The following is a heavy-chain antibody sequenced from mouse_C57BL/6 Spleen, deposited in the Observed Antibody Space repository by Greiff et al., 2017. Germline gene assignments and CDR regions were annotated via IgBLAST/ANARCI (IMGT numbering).Heavy chain of an antibody. D-gene: IGHD2-4*01. CDR1: GYTFTSYD. V-gene: IGHV1-85*01. J-gene: IGHJ3*01. Sequence: LQESGPELVKPGASVKLSCKASGYTFTSYDINWVKQRPGQGLEWIGWIYPRDGSTKYNEKFKGKATLTVDTSSSTAYMELHSLTSEDSAVYFCARSGGDYDAWFAYWGQGTLVTVSA. CDR2: IYPRDGST. CDR3: ARSGGDYDAWFAY.